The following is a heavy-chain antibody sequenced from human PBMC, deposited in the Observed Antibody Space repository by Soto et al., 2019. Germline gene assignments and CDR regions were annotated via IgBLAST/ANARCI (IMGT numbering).Heavy chain of an antibody. CDR2: ISDSGGYT. Sequence: EVQLLESGGGVVQPGGSLRLSCAASGFTFSSYALSWVRQAPGQGLEWVSAISDSGGYTFYKDSVKGRFTISRDNSKNTLYLQMSSLRGENTDLYYCAKRGVCGSGSYFGGPYRDWGQGTLVTVSS. D-gene: IGHD3-10*01. CDR3: AKRGVCGSGSYFGGPYRD. CDR1: GFTFSSYA. J-gene: IGHJ4*02. V-gene: IGHV3-23*01.